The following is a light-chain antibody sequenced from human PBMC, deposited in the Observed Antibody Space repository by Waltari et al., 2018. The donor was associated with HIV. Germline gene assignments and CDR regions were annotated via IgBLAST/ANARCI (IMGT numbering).Light chain of an antibody. CDR2: RDV. V-gene: IGLV1-47*01. J-gene: IGLJ3*02. CDR1: NSNIGSNS. Sequence: QSVVTQPPSASGTPGQRVVISCSGSNSNIGSNSVNWYQQVPGPAPKILRYRDVQRFSGFPARFSGSKSATSAALAISELRSEDEADYYCAVWDDSLRGGVFGGGTKLTVL. CDR3: AVWDDSLRGGV.